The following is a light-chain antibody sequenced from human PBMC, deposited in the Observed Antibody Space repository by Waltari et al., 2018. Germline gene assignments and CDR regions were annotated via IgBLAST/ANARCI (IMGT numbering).Light chain of an antibody. CDR2: DVT. V-gene: IGLV2-14*03. J-gene: IGLJ3*02. CDR3: SSYRGSFTLV. Sequence: QSALTQPASVPVSPGQSITISCTGTSSDVGSYYNFYWYQQHPGKAPKLMIYDVTKRPSGVSNRFSGSKSGNTASLTISGLQAEDEADYYCSSYRGSFTLVFGGGTKVTVL. CDR1: SSDVGSYYN.